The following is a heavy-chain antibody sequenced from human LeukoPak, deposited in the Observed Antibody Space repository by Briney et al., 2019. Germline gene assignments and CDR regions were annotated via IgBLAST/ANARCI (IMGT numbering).Heavy chain of an antibody. CDR3: ASAGEVGAPFDY. CDR2: IYAGGST. Sequence: GGSPRLSCAASGFSVSSNYMSWVRQAPGKGLEWVSVIYAGGSTYYAGSLKGRFTISRENSKNTVYLQMNSLRADDTAVYYCASAGEVGAPFDYWGQGTLVTVSS. CDR1: GFSVSSNY. J-gene: IGHJ4*02. D-gene: IGHD1-26*01. V-gene: IGHV3-53*01.